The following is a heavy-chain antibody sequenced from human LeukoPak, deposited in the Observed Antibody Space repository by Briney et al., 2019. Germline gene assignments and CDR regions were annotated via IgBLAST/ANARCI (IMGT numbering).Heavy chain of an antibody. D-gene: IGHD2-21*02. CDR3: AKSVTAIDY. V-gene: IGHV3-30*18. CDR2: ISYDGSNK. J-gene: IGHJ4*02. CDR1: GFTLSLYG. Sequence: GGSLRLSCAVSGFTLSLYGMHWVRQAPGKGLEWVAVISYDGSNKYYADSVKGRFTISRDNSKNTLYLQMNSLRAEDTAVYYCAKSVTAIDYWGQGTLVTVSS.